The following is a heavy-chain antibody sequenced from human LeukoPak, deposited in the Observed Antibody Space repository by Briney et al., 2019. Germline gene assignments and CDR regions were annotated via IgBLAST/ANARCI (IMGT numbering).Heavy chain of an antibody. CDR2: INHSGST. D-gene: IGHD3-3*01. V-gene: IGHV4-34*01. J-gene: IGHJ4*02. CDR1: GGSFSGYY. CDR3: ARVISLRFLEWLSRAPGEYYFDY. Sequence: SETLSLTCAVYGGSFSGYYWSWIRQPPGKGLEWIGEINHSGSTNYNPSLKSRVTISVDTSKNQFSLKLSSVTAADTAVYYCARVISLRFLEWLSRAPGEYYFDYWGRGTLVTVSS.